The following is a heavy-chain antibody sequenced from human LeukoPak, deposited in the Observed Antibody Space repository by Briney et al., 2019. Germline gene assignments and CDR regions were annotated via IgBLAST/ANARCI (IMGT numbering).Heavy chain of an antibody. J-gene: IGHJ4*02. Sequence: WIRQPAGKGLEWVSGISWNSGSIGYADSVKGRFTISRDNAKNSLYLQMNSLRAEDTALYYCAKGVIAEYYFDYWGQGTLVTVSS. CDR2: ISWNSGSI. V-gene: IGHV3-9*01. D-gene: IGHD6-13*01. CDR3: AKGVIAEYYFDY.